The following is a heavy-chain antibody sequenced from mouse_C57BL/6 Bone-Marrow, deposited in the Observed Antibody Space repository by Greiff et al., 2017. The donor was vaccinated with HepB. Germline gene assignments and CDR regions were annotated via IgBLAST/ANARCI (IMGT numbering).Heavy chain of an antibody. D-gene: IGHD1-1*01. CDR1: GYTYTSYG. CDR2: IYPRSGNT. V-gene: IGHV1-81*01. CDR3: ARPYYYGSSYGYFDY. Sequence: VQVVESGAELARPGASVKLSCKASGYTYTSYGISWVKQRTGQGLEWIGEIYPRSGNTYYNEKFKGKATLTADKSSSTAYMELRSLTSEDSAVYFCARPYYYGSSYGYFDYWGQGTTLTVSS. J-gene: IGHJ2*01.